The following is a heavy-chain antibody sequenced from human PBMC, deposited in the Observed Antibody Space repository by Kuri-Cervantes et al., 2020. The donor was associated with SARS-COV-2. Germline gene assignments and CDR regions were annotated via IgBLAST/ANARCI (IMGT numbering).Heavy chain of an antibody. CDR1: GFTFDDYA. V-gene: IGHV3-9*03. CDR2: ISWNRGSI. CDR3: AKAHPPYDFWSDAFDI. Sequence: GGSLRLSFAASGFTFDDYAMHWVRQAPGKGLEWVSGISWNRGSIGYADSLKGRFTISRDNPKNSLYLQMNSLRAEDMALYDCAKAHPPYDFWSDAFDIWGQGTMVTVSS. J-gene: IGHJ3*02. D-gene: IGHD3-3*01.